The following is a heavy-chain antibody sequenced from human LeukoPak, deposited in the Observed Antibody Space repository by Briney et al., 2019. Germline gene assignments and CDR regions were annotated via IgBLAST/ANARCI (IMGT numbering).Heavy chain of an antibody. CDR3: ARERQSTESAPDFDY. V-gene: IGHV4-39*07. CDR1: GGSISSSIYY. Sequence: PSETLSLTCTVSGGSISSSIYYWGWIRQPPGKGLEWIGSIYYSGSTYYNPSLKSRVTMSVDTSKNQFSLKLSSVTAADTAVYYCARERQSTESAPDFDYWGQGTLVTVSS. D-gene: IGHD2-21*02. J-gene: IGHJ4*02. CDR2: IYYSGST.